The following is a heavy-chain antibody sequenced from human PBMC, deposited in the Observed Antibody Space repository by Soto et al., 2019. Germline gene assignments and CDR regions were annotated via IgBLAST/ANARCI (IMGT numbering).Heavy chain of an antibody. D-gene: IGHD2-21*01. Sequence: QAQLVQSGAEVRKPGSSVTVSCKASGDTFSRYYISWIRQVPGQGLEWMGGILPVFGTTNYAQKFEGRATVNAEIATNTAYLQLTSLKSADTAVYYCARSSVLQLWWYWFGPWGQGTLVTVST. V-gene: IGHV1-69*06. CDR2: ILPVFGTT. J-gene: IGHJ5*02. CDR1: GDTFSRYY. CDR3: ARSSVLQLWWYWFGP.